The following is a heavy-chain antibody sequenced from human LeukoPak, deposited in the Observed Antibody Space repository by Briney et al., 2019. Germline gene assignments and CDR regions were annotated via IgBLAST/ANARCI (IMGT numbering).Heavy chain of an antibody. V-gene: IGHV3-15*05. CDR2: IKSKPDGGTT. CDR3: TTAPSAIDI. Sequence: GGSLRLSCVASGFTFSNAWMCWVRQAPGKGLEWVGRIKSKPDGGTTDYAAPVEGRFTMSRDDSKNTLYLQMTSLKTEDTAVYYCTTAPSAIDIWGQGTMVTVSS. J-gene: IGHJ3*02. CDR1: GFTFSNAW.